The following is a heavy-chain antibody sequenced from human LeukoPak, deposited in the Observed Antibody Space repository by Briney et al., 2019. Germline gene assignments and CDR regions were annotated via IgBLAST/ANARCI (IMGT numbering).Heavy chain of an antibody. J-gene: IGHJ5*02. CDR2: IYYSGST. CDR3: AGIVVVPAAYYNWFDP. CDR1: GGSISSYY. Sequence: SETLSLTCTVSGGSISSYYWSWIRQPPGKGLEWIGYIYYSGSTNYNPSLKSRVTISVDTSKNQFSLKLSSVTAADTAVYYCAGIVVVPAAYYNWFDPWGQGTLVTVSS. D-gene: IGHD2-2*01. V-gene: IGHV4-59*01.